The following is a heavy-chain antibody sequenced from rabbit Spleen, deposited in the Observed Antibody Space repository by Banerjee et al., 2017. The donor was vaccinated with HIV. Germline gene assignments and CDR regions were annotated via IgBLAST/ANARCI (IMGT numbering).Heavy chain of an antibody. CDR1: GFSFISSYD. V-gene: IGHV1S45*01. D-gene: IGHD8-1*01. CDR3: ARDTGSSFSSYGMDL. CDR2: IYTSSGST. Sequence: QEQLVESGGGLVKPGASLTLTCTASGFSFISSYDMSWVRQAPGKGLEWIGCIYTSSGSTYYASWAKGRFTISKTSSTTVTLQMTSLTVADTATYFCARDTGSSFSSYGMDLWGPGTLVTVS. J-gene: IGHJ6*01.